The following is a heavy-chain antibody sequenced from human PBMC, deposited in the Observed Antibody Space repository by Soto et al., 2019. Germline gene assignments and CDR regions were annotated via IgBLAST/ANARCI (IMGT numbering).Heavy chain of an antibody. CDR2: ISGDGTTQ. D-gene: IGHD3-10*01. Sequence: QVQLVESGGGLVEPGGSLRLSCAASGFKLGDHYMTWIRQAQGKGLEWVSKISGDGTTQYYADSVKGRLTVSRDNTKNSLHLQMNRLRAEDTALYYCAGDPFYYASGFWGQGTLVIVSS. CDR1: GFKLGDHY. V-gene: IGHV3-11*01. CDR3: AGDPFYYASGF. J-gene: IGHJ4*02.